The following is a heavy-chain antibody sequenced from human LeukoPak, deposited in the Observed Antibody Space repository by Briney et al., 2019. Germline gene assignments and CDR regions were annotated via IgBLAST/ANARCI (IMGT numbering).Heavy chain of an antibody. D-gene: IGHD6-19*01. CDR2: IKQDGSEK. CDR1: GFTFSNYW. Sequence: GGSLRLSCAASGFTFSNYWMSWVRQAPGKGLEWVANIKQDGSEKYYVDSVKGLFTISRDNAKNSLYLQMNSLRAEDTALYYCARGSSGWYDRSFDYWGQGTLVTVSS. CDR3: ARGSSGWYDRSFDY. V-gene: IGHV3-7*03. J-gene: IGHJ4*02.